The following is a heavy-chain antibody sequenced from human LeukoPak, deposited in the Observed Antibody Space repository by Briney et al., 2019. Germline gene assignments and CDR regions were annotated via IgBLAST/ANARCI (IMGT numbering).Heavy chain of an antibody. CDR3: AKDNYYYSSGYYLY. J-gene: IGHJ4*02. CDR1: GFTFDDYA. CDR2: ISWNSGSI. V-gene: IGHV3-9*01. D-gene: IGHD3-22*01. Sequence: PGRSLRLSCAASGFTFDDYAMHWVRQAPGKGLEWVSGISWNSGSIGYADSVKGRFTISRDNAKNSLYLQMNSLRAEDTALYYCAKDNYYYSSGYYLYWGQGTLVTVSS.